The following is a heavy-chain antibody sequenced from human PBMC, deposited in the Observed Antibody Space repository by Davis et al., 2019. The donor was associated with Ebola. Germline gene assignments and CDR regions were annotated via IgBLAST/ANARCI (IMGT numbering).Heavy chain of an antibody. CDR3: AREDQYNTFDY. CDR1: GFTFTSYR. V-gene: IGHV3-7*01. Sequence: PGGSLRLSCAASGFTFTSYRMTWVRQGPGKGLEWVANIRQDGNEKDYVDSVKGRFTISRDNVENSLYLQINSLRAEDTAVYYCAREDQYNTFDYWGQGALVTVSS. J-gene: IGHJ4*02. CDR2: IRQDGNEK. D-gene: IGHD1-1*01.